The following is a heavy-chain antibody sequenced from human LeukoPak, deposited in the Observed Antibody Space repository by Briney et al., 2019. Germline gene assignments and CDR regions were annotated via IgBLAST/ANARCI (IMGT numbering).Heavy chain of an antibody. CDR2: IKQDGSEK. D-gene: IGHD2-15*01. CDR1: GFTFSSYW. J-gene: IGHJ6*03. V-gene: IGHV3-7*01. Sequence: GGSLRLSCAASGFTFSSYWMSWVRQAPGKGLEWVANIKQDGSEKYYVDSVKGRFTISRDNAKNSLYLQMNSLRAEDTAVYYCASCTCSGGSCYLADYYYYYYYMDVWGKGTTVTVSS. CDR3: ASCTCSGGSCYLADYYYYYYYMDV.